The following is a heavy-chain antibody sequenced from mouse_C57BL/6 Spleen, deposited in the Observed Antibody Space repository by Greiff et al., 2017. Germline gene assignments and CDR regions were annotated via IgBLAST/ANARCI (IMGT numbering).Heavy chain of an antibody. CDR1: GYTFTSYW. J-gene: IGHJ2*01. CDR3: ARGRQLRLLDY. D-gene: IGHD3-2*02. V-gene: IGHV1-61*01. Sequence: VQLQQPGAELVRPGSSVKLSCKASGYTFTSYWMDWVKQRPGQGLEWIGNIYPSDSETHYNQKFKDKATLTVDKSSSTAYMQLSSLTSEDSAVYYCARGRQLRLLDYWGQGTTLTASS. CDR2: IYPSDSET.